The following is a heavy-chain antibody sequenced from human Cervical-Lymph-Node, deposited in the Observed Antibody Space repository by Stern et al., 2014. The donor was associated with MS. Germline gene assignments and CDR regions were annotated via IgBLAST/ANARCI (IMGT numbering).Heavy chain of an antibody. Sequence: VQLVESGSELKKPGASVKVSCKASGYTFTSHAMNWVRQAPGQGLAWMGWINTNTGNPTYAQGFTGRFVFSLDTSVSTAYVQISSLKAEDTAVYYCARGFSGSYYESGYWGQGTLVTVSS. CDR3: ARGFSGSYYESGY. V-gene: IGHV7-4-1*02. D-gene: IGHD1-26*01. CDR1: GYTFTSHA. J-gene: IGHJ4*02. CDR2: INTNTGNP.